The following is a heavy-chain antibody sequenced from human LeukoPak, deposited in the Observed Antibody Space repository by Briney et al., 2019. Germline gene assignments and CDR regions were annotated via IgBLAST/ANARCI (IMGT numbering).Heavy chain of an antibody. CDR1: GYPLTDLS. CDR3: ATEPGWGSGTGA. V-gene: IGHV1-24*01. D-gene: IGHD7-27*01. J-gene: IGHJ4*02. Sequence: ASVKVSCKVSGYPLTDLSMHWVRQAPGKGLEWMGGFDLQDVETVYAQKFQSRVTMTEDTSTDTAYMELSSLMSDDTAVYYCATEPGWGSGTGAWGQGTLVTVSS. CDR2: FDLQDVET.